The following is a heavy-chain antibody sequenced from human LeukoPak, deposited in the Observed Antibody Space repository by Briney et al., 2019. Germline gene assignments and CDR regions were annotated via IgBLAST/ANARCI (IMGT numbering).Heavy chain of an antibody. CDR1: GGSLSGYY. D-gene: IGHD3-10*01. J-gene: IGHJ5*02. V-gene: IGHV4-34*01. CDR2: INHSGST. Sequence: PSETLSLTCAVYGGSLSGYYWSWIRQPPGKGLEWIGEINHSGSTNYNPSLKSRVTISVDTSKNQFSLKLSSVTAADTAVYYCARGFRFGDGWFDPWGQGTLVTVSS. CDR3: ARGFRFGDGWFDP.